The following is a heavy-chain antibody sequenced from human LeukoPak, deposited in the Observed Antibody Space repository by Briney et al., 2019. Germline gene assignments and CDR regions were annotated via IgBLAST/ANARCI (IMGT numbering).Heavy chain of an antibody. CDR3: ARDSGTSGEVKFDP. D-gene: IGHD3-10*01. CDR2: INHSGST. V-gene: IGHV4-34*01. Sequence: SETLSLTCAVYGGSFSGYYWSWIRQPPGKGLEWIGEINHSGSTNYNPSLKSRVTMSVDTSENQISLKLKSVTAADTAVYYCARDSGTSGEVKFDPWGQGALVTVSS. J-gene: IGHJ5*02. CDR1: GGSFSGYY.